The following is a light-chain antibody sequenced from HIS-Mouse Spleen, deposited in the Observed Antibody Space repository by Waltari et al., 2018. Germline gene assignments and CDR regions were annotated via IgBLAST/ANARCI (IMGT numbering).Light chain of an antibody. CDR3: QQLNSYPPP. V-gene: IGKV1-9*01. J-gene: IGKJ1*01. CDR1: QGISSY. CDR2: AAS. Sequence: DIQLTQSPSFLSASVGDRVTITCRASQGISSYLAWYQQKPGKAPKLLIYAASTLQSGVPLRFSGSGSGTEFTLTISSLQPEDFATYYCQQLNSYPPPFGQGTKVEIK.